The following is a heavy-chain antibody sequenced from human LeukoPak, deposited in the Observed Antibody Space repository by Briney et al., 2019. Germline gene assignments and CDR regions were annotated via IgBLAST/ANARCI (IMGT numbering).Heavy chain of an antibody. V-gene: IGHV3-30-3*01. CDR3: ARCDYFDY. Sequence: GGSLRLSCAASGFTFSSYAMHWVRQAPGKGLEWVAVISYDGSNKYYADSVKGRFTISRDNSKNTLYLQVNSLRAEDTAAYYCARCDYFDYWGQGTLVTVSS. CDR1: GFTFSSYA. J-gene: IGHJ4*02. CDR2: ISYDGSNK.